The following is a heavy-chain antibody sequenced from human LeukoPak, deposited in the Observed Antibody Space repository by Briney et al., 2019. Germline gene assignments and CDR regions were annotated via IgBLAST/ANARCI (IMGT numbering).Heavy chain of an antibody. CDR2: MYLSGTT. J-gene: IGHJ4*02. D-gene: IGHD1-26*01. Sequence: SETLSLTCTASGDSINSLDLWSWVRQPPGKGLEWIGEMYLSGTTHSNPSVKSRVTISIDKSKNQFFLNLSSVTAADTAVYYCARIMLSWREFDCWGQGTLVTVSS. CDR3: ARIMLSWREFDC. V-gene: IGHV4-4*02. CDR1: GDSINSLDL.